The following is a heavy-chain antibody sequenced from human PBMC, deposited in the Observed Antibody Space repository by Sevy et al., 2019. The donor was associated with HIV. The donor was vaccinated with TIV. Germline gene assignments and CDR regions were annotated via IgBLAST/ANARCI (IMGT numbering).Heavy chain of an antibody. J-gene: IGHJ4*02. D-gene: IGHD3-22*01. CDR1: GYSFTSHW. Sequence: GESLKISCQGSGYSFTSHWIGWVRHMPGKGLEWMGIIYPEDSETRYSPSFQGKVTFSAEKSISTAYLQWSSLKASDTAMYYCATSRSGYFYGSGYYVYWGQGTLVTVSS. CDR3: ATSRSGYFYGSGYYVY. CDR2: IYPEDSET. V-gene: IGHV5-51*01.